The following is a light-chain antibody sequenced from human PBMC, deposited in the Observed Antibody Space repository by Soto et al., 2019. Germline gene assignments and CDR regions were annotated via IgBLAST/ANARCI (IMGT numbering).Light chain of an antibody. J-gene: IGLJ3*02. Sequence: QSVLTQPPSASGTPGQRVTISCSGSSSNIGSNIVNWYQQLPGTAPKLLIYTNNQRPSGVPDRFSGSKSGTSASLAISGLPSEDEADYYCAAWDDSLNGHGVFGGGTKLTVL. CDR1: SSNIGSNI. CDR2: TNN. CDR3: AAWDDSLNGHGV. V-gene: IGLV1-44*01.